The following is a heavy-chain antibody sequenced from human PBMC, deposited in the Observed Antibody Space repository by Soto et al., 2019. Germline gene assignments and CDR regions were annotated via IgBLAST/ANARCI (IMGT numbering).Heavy chain of an antibody. Sequence: QVQLVQSGAEVKKPGASVKVSCKSSGYTFTSYAMHWVRQAPGQRLEWMGWINAGNGNTKYSQKLQGRVTITRDTSASTAYMELSSLRSEDTAVYYWARDHYDILTVYYLSYFDLWGQGNLVTVSS. CDR1: GYTFTSYA. D-gene: IGHD3-9*01. CDR3: ARDHYDILTVYYLSYFDL. CDR2: INAGNGNT. V-gene: IGHV1-3*01. J-gene: IGHJ4*02.